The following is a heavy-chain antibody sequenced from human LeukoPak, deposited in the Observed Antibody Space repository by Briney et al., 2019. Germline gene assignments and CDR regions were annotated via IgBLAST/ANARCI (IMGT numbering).Heavy chain of an antibody. CDR2: INPNSGGT. Sequence: ASVKVSCKASGYTFTGYYMHWVRQAPGQGLEWMGWINPNSGGTNYAQKFQGRVTMTRDTSISTAYMELSRLRSDDTAVYYCARGAYCGGDCYSHSDFDYWGQGTLVTVSS. J-gene: IGHJ4*02. CDR1: GYTFTGYY. D-gene: IGHD2-21*02. V-gene: IGHV1-2*02. CDR3: ARGAYCGGDCYSHSDFDY.